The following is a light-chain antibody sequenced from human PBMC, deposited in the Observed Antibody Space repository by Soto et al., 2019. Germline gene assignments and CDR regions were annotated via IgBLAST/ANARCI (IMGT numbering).Light chain of an antibody. CDR3: QQYYSYPIT. CDR1: QSVSSS. Sequence: EIVLTQSPATLSLSPGERATLSCRASQSVSSSLAWYQQKSGQAPRLLIYDASNRATGIPARFSGSGSGTDFTLTISCLQSEDFATYYCQQYYSYPITFGQGTRLEIK. V-gene: IGKV3-11*01. J-gene: IGKJ5*01. CDR2: DAS.